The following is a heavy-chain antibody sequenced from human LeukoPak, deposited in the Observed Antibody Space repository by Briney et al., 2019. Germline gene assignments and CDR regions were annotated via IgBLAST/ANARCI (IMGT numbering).Heavy chain of an antibody. J-gene: IGHJ4*02. Sequence: GGSLRLSCAASGFTFSNYAMTWVRQAPGKGLEWVSTISGSGGSTYYADSVKGRITISRDNSKNTLYLQMNSLRAEDTAVYYCAKVGSLTTVTSWDYFDYWSQGTLVTVSS. V-gene: IGHV3-23*01. CDR2: ISGSGGST. D-gene: IGHD4-4*01. CDR3: AKVGSLTTVTSWDYFDY. CDR1: GFTFSNYA.